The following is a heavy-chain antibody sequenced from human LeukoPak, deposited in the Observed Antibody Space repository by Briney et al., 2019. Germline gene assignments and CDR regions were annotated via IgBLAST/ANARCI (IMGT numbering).Heavy chain of an antibody. J-gene: IGHJ4*02. Sequence: GGSLRLSCAASGFTFSSYSMNWVRQAPGKGLEWVSAISGSGGSTYYADSVKGRFTISRDNSKNTLYLQMNSLRAEDTAVYYCAKDRTIAVAGTFDYWGQGTLVTVSS. CDR3: AKDRTIAVAGTFDY. CDR1: GFTFSSYS. CDR2: ISGSGGST. D-gene: IGHD6-19*01. V-gene: IGHV3-23*01.